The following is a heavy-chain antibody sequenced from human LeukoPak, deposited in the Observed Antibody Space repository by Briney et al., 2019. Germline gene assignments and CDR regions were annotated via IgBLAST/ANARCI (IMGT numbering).Heavy chain of an antibody. D-gene: IGHD6-13*01. V-gene: IGHV1-8*03. Sequence: ASVKVSCKASGYTFTSYDINWVRQATGQGLEWMGWMNPNSGNTGYAQKFQGRVTITRNTSISTAYMELSSLRSEDTAVYYCARGHVAAAGSQSRAFDIWGQGTMVTVSS. J-gene: IGHJ3*02. CDR2: MNPNSGNT. CDR3: ARGHVAAAGSQSRAFDI. CDR1: GYTFTSYD.